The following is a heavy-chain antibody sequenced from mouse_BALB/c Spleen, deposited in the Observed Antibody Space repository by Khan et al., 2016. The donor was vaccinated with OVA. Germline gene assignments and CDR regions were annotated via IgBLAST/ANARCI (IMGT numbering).Heavy chain of an antibody. J-gene: IGHJ3*01. Sequence: QVQLKESGAELVRPGTSLEVSCKASGYAFSDYLIEWLKQRPGQGLEWIGMINPGSGDTKYNEKFKAKATLTADKSSRTAYMQLSSLTSDDSAVYFCASPGYGFGAYWGQGTLVTVSA. V-gene: IGHV1-54*03. CDR2: INPGSGDT. D-gene: IGHD1-2*01. CDR3: ASPGYGFGAY. CDR1: GYAFSDYL.